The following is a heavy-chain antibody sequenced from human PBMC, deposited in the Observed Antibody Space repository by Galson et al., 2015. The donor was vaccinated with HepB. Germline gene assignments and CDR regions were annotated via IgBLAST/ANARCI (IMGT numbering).Heavy chain of an antibody. Sequence: PALVKPTQTLTLTCTFSGFSLSTGAVGVGWIRQPPGKALEWLALIYWDDDKRYSPSLNSRPTITKDTSKNQVVLTMTNMDPVDTATYYCARVPYFGGNFDYWGQGTLVTVSS. CDR1: GFSLSTGAVG. V-gene: IGHV2-5*02. CDR2: IYWDDDK. CDR3: ARVPYFGGNFDY. J-gene: IGHJ4*01. D-gene: IGHD4-23*01.